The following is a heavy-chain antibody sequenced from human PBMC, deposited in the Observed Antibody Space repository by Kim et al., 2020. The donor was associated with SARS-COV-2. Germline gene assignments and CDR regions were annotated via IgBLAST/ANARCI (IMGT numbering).Heavy chain of an antibody. D-gene: IGHD3-16*01. Sequence: GGSLRLSCAASGFTFSSYGMHWVRQAPGKGLEWVAVISYDGSNKYYADSVKGRFTISRDNSKNTLYLQMNSLRAEDTAVYYCARDRVGHGESDYWGQGTLVTVSS. CDR3: ARDRVGHGESDY. J-gene: IGHJ4*02. CDR2: ISYDGSNK. V-gene: IGHV3-33*05. CDR1: GFTFSSYG.